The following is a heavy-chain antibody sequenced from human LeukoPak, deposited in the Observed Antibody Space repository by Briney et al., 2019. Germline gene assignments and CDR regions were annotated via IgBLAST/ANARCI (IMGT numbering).Heavy chain of an antibody. Sequence: ASVKVSCKASGGTFSSYAISWVRQAPGQGLEWMGGIIPIFGTANYAQKFQGRVTITADKSTSTAYMELSSLRSEDTAVYYCARGLWFGELLGPYYYGMDVWGKGTTVTVSS. CDR3: ARGLWFGELLGPYYYGMDV. CDR1: GGTFSSYA. CDR2: IIPIFGTA. J-gene: IGHJ6*04. V-gene: IGHV1-69*06. D-gene: IGHD3-10*01.